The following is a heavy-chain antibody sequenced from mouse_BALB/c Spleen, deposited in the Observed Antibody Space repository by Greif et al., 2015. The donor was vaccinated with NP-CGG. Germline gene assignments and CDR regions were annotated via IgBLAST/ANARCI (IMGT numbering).Heavy chain of an antibody. D-gene: IGHD1-2*01. CDR2: INPGSGGT. J-gene: IGHJ3*01. Sequence: QVQLKESGAELVRPGTSVKVSCKASGYAFTNYLIEWVKQRPGQGLEWIGVINPGSGGTNYNEKFKGKATLTADKSSSTAYMQLSSLTSDDSAVYFCAREGLSTTATRFAYWGQGTLVTVSA. V-gene: IGHV1-54*01. CDR3: AREGLSTTATRFAY. CDR1: GYAFTNYL.